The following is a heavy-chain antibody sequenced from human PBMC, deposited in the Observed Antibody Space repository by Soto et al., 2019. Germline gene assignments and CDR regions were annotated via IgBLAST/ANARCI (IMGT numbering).Heavy chain of an antibody. CDR3: TTGSVEGV. V-gene: IGHV3-15*07. CDR1: GLPISNAW. Sequence: EVQLVESGGGFIQPGGSLRLSCAASGLPISNAWMNWVRQAPGKGLEWVGRIKTKSEGGPTDYAAAVKGRFTVSRDDSKYTLYLLMNSLKTEDTAVYYCTTGSVEGVWGQGTTVTVSS. D-gene: IGHD2-15*01. J-gene: IGHJ6*02. CDR2: IKTKSEGGPT.